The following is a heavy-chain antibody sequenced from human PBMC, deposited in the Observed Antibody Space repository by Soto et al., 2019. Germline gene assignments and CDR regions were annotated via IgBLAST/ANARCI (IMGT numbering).Heavy chain of an antibody. CDR3: ARGIGITIFGVVFDY. V-gene: IGHV4-30-4*01. Sequence: SETLSLTCTVSGGSISSGDYYWSWIRHPPGKGLEWIGYIYYSGSTYYNPSLKSRVTISVDTSKNQFSLKLSSVTAADTAVYYCARGIGITIFGVVFDYWGQGTLVTVSS. CDR1: GGSISSGDYY. CDR2: IYYSGST. D-gene: IGHD3-3*01. J-gene: IGHJ4*02.